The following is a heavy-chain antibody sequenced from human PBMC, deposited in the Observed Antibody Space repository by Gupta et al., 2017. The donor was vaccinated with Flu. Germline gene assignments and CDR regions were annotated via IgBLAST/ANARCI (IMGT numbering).Heavy chain of an antibody. V-gene: IGHV3-9*01. J-gene: IGHJ3*02. CDR2: ISWNSGII. CDR1: FDDYA. D-gene: IGHD2-2*01. CDR3: AKGVVPADDAFDI. Sequence: FDDYAMHWVRQAPGKGLEWISSISWNSGIIAYADSVKGRFTISRDNAKNSLYLQMNSLRAEDTALYYCAKGVVPADDAFDIWGQGTMVTVSS.